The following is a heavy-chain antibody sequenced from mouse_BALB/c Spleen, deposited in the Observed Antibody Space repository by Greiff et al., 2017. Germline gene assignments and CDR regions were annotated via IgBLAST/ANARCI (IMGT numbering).Heavy chain of an antibody. Sequence: QVQLQQSGAELVRPGSSVKISCKASGYAFSSYWMNWVKQRPGQGLEWIGQIYPGDGDTTYNGKFKGKATLTADKSSSTAYMQLSSLTSEDSAVYYCSLYYGSSWGFAYWGQGTLVTVSA. CDR2: IYPGDGDT. J-gene: IGHJ3*01. D-gene: IGHD1-1*01. V-gene: IGHV1-80*01. CDR3: SLYYGSSWGFAY. CDR1: GYAFSSYW.